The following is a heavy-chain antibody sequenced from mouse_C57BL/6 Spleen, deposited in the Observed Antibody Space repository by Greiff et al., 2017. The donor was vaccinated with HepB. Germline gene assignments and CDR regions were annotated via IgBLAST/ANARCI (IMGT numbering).Heavy chain of an antibody. V-gene: IGHV1-69*01. CDR1: GYTFTSYW. CDR2: IDPSDSYT. J-gene: IGHJ4*01. D-gene: IGHD2-1*01. CDR3: ARNYGNCVGAMDY. Sequence: QVQLQQPGAELVMPGASVKLSCKASGYTFTSYWMHWVKQRPGQGLEWIGEIDPSDSYTNYNQKFKGKSTLTVDKSSSTAYMQLSSLTSEDAAVYYCARNYGNCVGAMDYWGQGTSVTVSS.